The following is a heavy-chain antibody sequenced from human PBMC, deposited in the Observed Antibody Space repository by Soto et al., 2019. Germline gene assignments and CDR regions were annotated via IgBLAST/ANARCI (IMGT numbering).Heavy chain of an antibody. CDR3: ATGLYAGAEYFQH. CDR2: LSGSGGST. V-gene: IGHV3-23*01. D-gene: IGHD2-8*01. J-gene: IGHJ1*01. Sequence: GGSLTLSCAASGFTFTSYAMSWVRQAPGKGLEWVSALSGSGGSTYYADSVKGRFTISRDNSKNTLYLQMNSLRAEDTAVYYCATGLYAGAEYFQHWGQGTLVTVSS. CDR1: GFTFTSYA.